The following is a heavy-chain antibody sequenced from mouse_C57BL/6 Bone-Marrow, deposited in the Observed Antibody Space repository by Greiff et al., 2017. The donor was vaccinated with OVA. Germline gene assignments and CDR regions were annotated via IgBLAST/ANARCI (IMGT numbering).Heavy chain of an antibody. D-gene: IGHD1-1*01. CDR1: GFTFSDYG. CDR2: ISNLAYSI. Sequence: EVKLVESGGGLVQPGGSLKLSCAASGFTFSDYGMAWVRQAPRKGPEWVAFISNLAYSIYYADPVTGRFTISRENAKNTLYLEMSSLRSEDTAMYYCARGGLGLLHFDYWGQGTTLTVSS. CDR3: ARGGLGLLHFDY. V-gene: IGHV5-15*01. J-gene: IGHJ2*01.